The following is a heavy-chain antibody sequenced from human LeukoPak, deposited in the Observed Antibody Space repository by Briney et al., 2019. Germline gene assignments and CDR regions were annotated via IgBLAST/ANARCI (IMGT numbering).Heavy chain of an antibody. D-gene: IGHD6-19*01. CDR1: GFTFDDYS. J-gene: IGHJ4*02. CDR2: ISWNSGTI. CDR3: AKEAVDGTYFDY. Sequence: PGRSLRLSSVASGFTFDDYSMHWVRQAPGKGLEWVSGISWNSGTIVYADSVKGRFTTSRDNAKNSLYLQVNSLRAEDMALYYCAKEAVDGTYFDYWGQGTLVTVSS. V-gene: IGHV3-9*03.